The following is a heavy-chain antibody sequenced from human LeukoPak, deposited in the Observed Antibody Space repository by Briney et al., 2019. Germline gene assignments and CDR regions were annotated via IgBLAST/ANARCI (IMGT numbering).Heavy chain of an antibody. V-gene: IGHV4-38-2*02. CDR1: DYSISSGYY. D-gene: IGHD5-12*01. J-gene: IGHJ3*01. CDR2: IFRTGST. Sequence: PSETLSLTCTVSDYSISSGYYWGWIRQPPGKGLGWIGSIFRTGSTYCNPSLESRVTLSGETSKSQLSVVRDPAILGGLGDAFDLWEQGHMVPVPT. CDR3: L.